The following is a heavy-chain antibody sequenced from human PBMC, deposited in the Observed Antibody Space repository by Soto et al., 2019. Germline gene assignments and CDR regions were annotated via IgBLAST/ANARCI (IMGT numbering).Heavy chain of an antibody. CDR3: AREGRVRGSSGWYDYTDY. D-gene: IGHD6-19*01. V-gene: IGHV4-4*08. J-gene: IGHJ4*02. Sequence: SETLSLTCSVSGDSMTNYYWSWIRQPPGKGLEWIGYIYSSGTTNNNPSLKSRITISVDTSTNQFSLKLTSVTVADTAVYFCAREGRVRGSSGWYDYTDYWGQGTLVTVSS. CDR2: IYSSGTT. CDR1: GDSMTNYY.